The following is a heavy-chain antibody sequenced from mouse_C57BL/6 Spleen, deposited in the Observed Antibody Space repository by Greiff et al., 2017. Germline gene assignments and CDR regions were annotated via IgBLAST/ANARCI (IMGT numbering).Heavy chain of an antibody. J-gene: IGHJ2*01. V-gene: IGHV1-52*01. CDR1: GYTFTSYW. CDR2: IDPSDSET. CDR3: ARRNEGTDY. D-gene: IGHD3-3*01. Sequence: QVQLKQPGAELVRPGSSVKLSCKASGYTFTSYWLHWVKQRPIQGLEWIGNIDPSDSETHYNQKFKDKATLTVDKSSSTAFMPLISLTSEDSAVYCCARRNEGTDYWGQGTTLTVSS.